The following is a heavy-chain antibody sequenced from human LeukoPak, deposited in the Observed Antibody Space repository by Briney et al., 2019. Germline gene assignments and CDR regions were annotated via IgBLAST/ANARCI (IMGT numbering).Heavy chain of an antibody. Sequence: PGGSLRLSRAASGFTFSGYSMNWVRQAPGKGLEWVSSISSSSSYIYYADSVKGRFTISRDNAKNSLYLQMNSLRAEDTAVYYCAREEPDYGSGSYVNYWGQGTLVTVSS. CDR3: AREEPDYGSGSYVNY. D-gene: IGHD3-10*01. CDR1: GFTFSGYS. V-gene: IGHV3-21*01. J-gene: IGHJ4*02. CDR2: ISSSSSYI.